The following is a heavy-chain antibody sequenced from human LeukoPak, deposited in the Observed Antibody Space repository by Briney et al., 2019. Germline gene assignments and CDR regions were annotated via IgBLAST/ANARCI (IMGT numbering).Heavy chain of an antibody. CDR2: IKGKVDGETI. J-gene: IGHJ4*02. CDR3: SWIAATFDY. CDR1: GITFSYAW. D-gene: IGHD2-15*01. Sequence: GGTLRLSCAASGITFSYAWMNWVGQAPGKGLEGVGRIKGKVDGETIDYAAPGKGRFTISRDDSKNTLYLEMNSLKIEDTAVYYCSWIAATFDYWGQGTLVTVSS. V-gene: IGHV3-15*01.